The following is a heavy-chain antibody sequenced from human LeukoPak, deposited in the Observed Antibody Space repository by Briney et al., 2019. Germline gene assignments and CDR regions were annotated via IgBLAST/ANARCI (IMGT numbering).Heavy chain of an antibody. CDR1: GGSISSSSYY. J-gene: IGHJ4*02. Sequence: SETLSLTCTVSGGSISSSSYYWSWIRQPPGKGLEWIGEINHSGSTNYNPSLKSRVTISVDTSKNQFSLKLSSVTAAGTAVYYCARLSIAEGDYWGQGTLVTVSS. V-gene: IGHV4-39*07. CDR3: ARLSIAEGDY. CDR2: INHSGST. D-gene: IGHD6-6*01.